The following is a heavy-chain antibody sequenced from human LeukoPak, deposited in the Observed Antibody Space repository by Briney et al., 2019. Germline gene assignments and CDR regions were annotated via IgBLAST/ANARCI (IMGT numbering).Heavy chain of an antibody. CDR3: AREDLKLPHNWFDP. CDR1: GGSISPYF. CDR2: ITSAGDT. Sequence: SETLSLTCTVSGGSISPYFWSWIRQPAGKGLEWIGRITSAGDTVYNPSLRGRVTMSLDTSKNQFSLILNSVTASDTALYYCAREDLKLPHNWFDPWGQGTLVTVSS. V-gene: IGHV4-4*07. J-gene: IGHJ5*02.